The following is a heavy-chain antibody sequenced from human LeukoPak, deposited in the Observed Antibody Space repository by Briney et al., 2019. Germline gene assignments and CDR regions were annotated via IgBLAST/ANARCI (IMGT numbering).Heavy chain of an antibody. Sequence: GGSLRLSCAASGFTFSSYAMHWVRQAPGKGLEWVAVISYDGSNKYYADSVKGRFTISRDNSKNTLYLQMNSLRAEDTAVYYCARTLTAADAFDIWGQGTMVTVSS. V-gene: IGHV3-30-3*01. D-gene: IGHD6-13*01. CDR3: ARTLTAADAFDI. CDR1: GFTFSSYA. CDR2: ISYDGSNK. J-gene: IGHJ3*02.